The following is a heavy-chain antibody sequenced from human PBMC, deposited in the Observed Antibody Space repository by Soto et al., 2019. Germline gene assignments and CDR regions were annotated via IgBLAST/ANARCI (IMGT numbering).Heavy chain of an antibody. CDR2: IYSGGST. D-gene: IGHD1-26*01. CDR1: GFTVSSNY. Sequence: PGGSLRLSCAASGFTVSSNYMSWVRQAPGKGLEWVSVIYSGGSTYYADSVKGRFTISRDNSKNTLYLQMNSLRAEDTAVYYCAFRIVGVTYYFDYWGQGTLVTVSS. V-gene: IGHV3-53*01. CDR3: AFRIVGVTYYFDY. J-gene: IGHJ4*02.